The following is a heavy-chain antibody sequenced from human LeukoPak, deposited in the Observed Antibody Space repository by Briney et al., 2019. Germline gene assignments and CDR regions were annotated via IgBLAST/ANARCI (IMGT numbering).Heavy chain of an antibody. V-gene: IGHV1-69*04. Sequence: ASVKVSCKASGGTFSSYAISRVRQAPGQGLEWMGRIIPILGIANYAQKFQGRVTITADKSTSTAYMELSSLRSEDTAVYYCARGTFSGQLAYWGQGTLVTVSS. CDR3: ARGTFSGQLAY. CDR2: IIPILGIA. D-gene: IGHD6-6*01. J-gene: IGHJ4*02. CDR1: GGTFSSYA.